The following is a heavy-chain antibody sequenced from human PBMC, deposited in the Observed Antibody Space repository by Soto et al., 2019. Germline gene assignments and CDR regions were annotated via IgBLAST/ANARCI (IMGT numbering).Heavy chain of an antibody. D-gene: IGHD3-10*01. Sequence: PGGSLRLSCAASGFTFNNYGMHWVRQAPGKGLEWVVVISFDGRNTYYADSVKGRFTISRDNSKNTLYLQMTSLRAEDTAVYYCVNQSVSGSYFNVGSGVNLDYGGQGTLFTVS. V-gene: IGHV3-30*18. CDR2: ISFDGRNT. CDR1: GFTFNNYG. J-gene: IGHJ4*02. CDR3: VNQSVSGSYFNVGSGVNLDY.